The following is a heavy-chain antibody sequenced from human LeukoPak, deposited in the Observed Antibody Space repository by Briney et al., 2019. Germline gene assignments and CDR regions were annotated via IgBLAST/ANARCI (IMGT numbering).Heavy chain of an antibody. J-gene: IGHJ6*03. Sequence: SETLSLTCTVSGGSISSSSYHWGWIRQPPGKGLEWIGTIYYSGSTYYSPSLKSRVTISVDRSKNQFSLKLSSVTAADTAVYYCARGYCSGGSCYSYYYYNYMDVWGKGTTVTVSS. D-gene: IGHD2-15*01. CDR1: GGSISSSSYH. V-gene: IGHV4-39*07. CDR3: ARGYCSGGSCYSYYYYNYMDV. CDR2: IYYSGST.